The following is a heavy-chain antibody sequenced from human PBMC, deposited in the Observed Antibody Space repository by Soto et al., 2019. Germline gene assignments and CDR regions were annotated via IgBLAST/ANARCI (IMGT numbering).Heavy chain of an antibody. CDR3: ARVGAHDDFLIGYYGDTFMDV. CDR1: GYTFTSYG. D-gene: IGHD3-3*01. J-gene: IGHJ6*02. Sequence: QVQLVQSGAEVKKPGASVKVSCKASGYTFTSYGISWVRQAPGQGREWMGWISAYNGNTNYAQKLQGRVTMTTDTSTSPAHKDLRQLGSDYTAVYYCARVGAHDDFLIGYYGDTFMDVWGPGTTVHVSS. CDR2: ISAYNGNT. V-gene: IGHV1-18*01.